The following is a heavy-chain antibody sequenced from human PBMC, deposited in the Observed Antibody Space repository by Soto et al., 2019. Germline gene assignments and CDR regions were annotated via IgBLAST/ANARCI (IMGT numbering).Heavy chain of an antibody. CDR3: ARVAVPAAMLKIWFDP. CDR1: GYNFISYW. CDR2: IFPGDSDT. V-gene: IGHV5-51*01. J-gene: IGHJ5*02. Sequence: GESLKISCKGSGYNFISYWIAWVRHMPGKGLEWMGIIFPGDSDTRYSPSFQGQVTISADKSINTAYLQWSSLKASDTAVYYCARVAVPAAMLKIWFDPWGQGTLVTVS. D-gene: IGHD2-2*01.